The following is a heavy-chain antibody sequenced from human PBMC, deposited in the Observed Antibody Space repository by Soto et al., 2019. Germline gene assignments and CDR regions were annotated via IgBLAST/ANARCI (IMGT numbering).Heavy chain of an antibody. J-gene: IGHJ4*02. V-gene: IGHV4-31*03. Sequence: QVQLQESGPGLVKPSQTLSLTCTVSGGSISSGGYYWSWIRQHPGKGLEWIGYIYYSGSTYYNPSLKSRVTLSVDTSKNQFSLKLSSVTAADTAVYYCESYYYGSGSYGCYWGQGTLVTVSS. CDR2: IYYSGST. CDR3: ESYYYGSGSYGCY. CDR1: GGSISSGGYY. D-gene: IGHD3-10*01.